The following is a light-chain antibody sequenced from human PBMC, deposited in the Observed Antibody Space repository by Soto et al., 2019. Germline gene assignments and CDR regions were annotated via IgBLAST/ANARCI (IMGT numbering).Light chain of an antibody. J-gene: IGKJ2*01. Sequence: DIVMTQSPDSLAVSLGERAIINCKSSQSLLANCNNKNCLAWYQHKPGQPPKMLILWASTRESGVPDRFSGSWSGTDFTLTISSLQAEDAAVYYCQHFFSPPFTFGQGTKLEIK. CDR3: QHFFSPPFT. CDR1: QSLLANCNNKNC. V-gene: IGKV4-1*01. CDR2: WAS.